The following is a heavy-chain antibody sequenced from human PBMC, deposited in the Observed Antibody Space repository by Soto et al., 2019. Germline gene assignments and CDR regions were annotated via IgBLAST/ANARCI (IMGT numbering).Heavy chain of an antibody. CDR1: GGSISSSSYY. Sequence: QLQLQESGPGLVKPSETLSLTCTVSGGSISSSSYYWGWIRQPPGKGLEWIGSIYYSGSTYYNPSLKLRVTISVDTSRNQFSLKLSSVTAADTAVYYCARPHGDILTGRFAPWGQGTLVTVSS. D-gene: IGHD3-9*01. CDR3: ARPHGDILTGRFAP. J-gene: IGHJ5*02. V-gene: IGHV4-39*01. CDR2: IYYSGST.